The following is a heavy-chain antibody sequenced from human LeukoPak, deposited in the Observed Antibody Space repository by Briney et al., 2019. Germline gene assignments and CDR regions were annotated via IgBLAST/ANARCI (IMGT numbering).Heavy chain of an antibody. Sequence: ASVKVSCKASGYTFTSYDINWVRQATGQGLEWMGWINPNSGGTNYAQKFQGRVTMTRDTSISTAYMELSRLRSDDTAVYYCARVSYSSGWYFDYWGQGTLVTVSS. V-gene: IGHV1-2*02. CDR3: ARVSYSSGWYFDY. CDR2: INPNSGGT. J-gene: IGHJ4*02. D-gene: IGHD6-19*01. CDR1: GYTFTSYD.